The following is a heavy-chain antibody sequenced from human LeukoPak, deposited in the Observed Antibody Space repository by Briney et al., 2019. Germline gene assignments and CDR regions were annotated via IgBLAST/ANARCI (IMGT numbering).Heavy chain of an antibody. J-gene: IGHJ4*02. CDR1: GYSFTSYW. CDR2: IYPGDSDT. CDR3: ASFYDGKDADFDH. Sequence: RPGESLKISCKGSGYSFTSYWIGWVRQMPGKGLEWMGIIYPGDSDTRYSPSFQGQVTISADKSISTAYLQWSSLKASDTAMYYCASFYDGKDADFDHWGQGTLVTVSS. V-gene: IGHV5-51*01. D-gene: IGHD4-23*01.